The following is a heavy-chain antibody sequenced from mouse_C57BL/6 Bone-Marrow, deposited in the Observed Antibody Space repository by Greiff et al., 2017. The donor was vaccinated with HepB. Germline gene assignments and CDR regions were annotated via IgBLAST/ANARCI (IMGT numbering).Heavy chain of an antibody. J-gene: IGHJ4*01. CDR1: GYTFTSYG. CDR2: IYPRSGNT. CDR3: ARSKVYYGNLHYYAMDD. D-gene: IGHD2-1*01. Sequence: QVQLQQSGAELARPGASVKLSCKASGYTFTSYGISWVKQRTGQGLEWIGEIYPRSGNTYYNEKFKGKATLTADKSSSTAYMELRSLTSEDSAVYVCARSKVYYGNLHYYAMDDWGQGTSVTVSS. V-gene: IGHV1-81*01.